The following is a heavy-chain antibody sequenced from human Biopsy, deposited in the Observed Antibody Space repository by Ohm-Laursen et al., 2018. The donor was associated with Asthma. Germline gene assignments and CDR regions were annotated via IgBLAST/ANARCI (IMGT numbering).Heavy chain of an antibody. CDR1: GDSFSNYA. D-gene: IGHD5-12*01. CDR2: LIPVLGTP. V-gene: IGHV1-69*01. CDR3: ARGYSGSDRIVYYYSGLEV. J-gene: IGHJ6*02. Sequence: GSSVTVSCKASGDSFSNYAISWARQAPGQGLEWMGGLIPVLGTPDHAQMFEGRVTITADESTSTAYMELSSLSSGDTAVYYCARGYSGSDRIVYYYSGLEVWGQGTTVTVSS.